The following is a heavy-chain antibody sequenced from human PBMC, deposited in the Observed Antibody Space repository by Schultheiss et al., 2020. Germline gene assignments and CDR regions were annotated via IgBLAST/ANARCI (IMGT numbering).Heavy chain of an antibody. CDR3: ARGGGGGSGWYSERYYFDY. CDR1: GGSISSGSYY. CDR2: IDTSGST. V-gene: IGHV4-61*02. D-gene: IGHD6-19*01. J-gene: IGHJ4*02. Sequence: SETLSLTCTVSGGSISSGSYYWSWIRQPAGKGLEWIGRIDTSGSTNYNPSLKSRVTISVDTSKNQSSLKLSSVTAADTAVYYCARGGGGGSGWYSERYYFDYWGQGTLVTVSS.